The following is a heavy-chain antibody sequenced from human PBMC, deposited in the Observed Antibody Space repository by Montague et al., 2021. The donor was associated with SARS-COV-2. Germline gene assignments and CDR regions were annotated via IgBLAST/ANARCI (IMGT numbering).Heavy chain of an antibody. CDR1: GFTFSSYW. D-gene: IGHD3-22*01. J-gene: IGHJ4*02. V-gene: IGHV3-7*01. CDR2: IKEDVSEK. Sequence: SLRLSCAASGFTFSSYWMSWVRQAPGKVLEWVANIKEDVSEKKXXXSXXGRFTISRDNAKDSLYLQMNSLRAEDTAVSYCAREYFDNSGMGHYWGQGTLVTVSP. CDR3: AREYFDNSGMGHY.